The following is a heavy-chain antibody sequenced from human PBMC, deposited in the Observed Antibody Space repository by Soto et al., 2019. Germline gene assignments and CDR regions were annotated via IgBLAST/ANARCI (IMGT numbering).Heavy chain of an antibody. J-gene: IGHJ4*02. Sequence: PSGTLALTCTVSGASTSNYDCSWVGQPPGKGLKGSGYIYKSGITNYNHPLKSRVNISVDRAKNQFSLRLTSVTDADTAVYYCAAGPRDWGQGTLVTV. V-gene: IGHV4-59*01. CDR1: GASTSNYD. CDR3: AAGPRD. D-gene: IGHD6-13*01. CDR2: IYKSGIT.